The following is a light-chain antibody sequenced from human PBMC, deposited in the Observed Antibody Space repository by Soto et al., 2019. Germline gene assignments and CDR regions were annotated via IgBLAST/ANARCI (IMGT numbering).Light chain of an antibody. CDR2: DAS. CDR1: QDISNY. Sequence: DIQMTQSPSSLSASVGDRVTITCQASQDISNYLNWYQQKPGKAPKLLIYDASNLETGVPSRFSGSGSGTDFTFTIISLQPEDIATYYCQQYDKLPRTFGQGTKVEIK. J-gene: IGKJ1*01. V-gene: IGKV1-33*01. CDR3: QQYDKLPRT.